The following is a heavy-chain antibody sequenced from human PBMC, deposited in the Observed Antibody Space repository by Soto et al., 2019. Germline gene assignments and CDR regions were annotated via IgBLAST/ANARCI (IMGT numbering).Heavy chain of an antibody. CDR3: ARGRVVTMVRGVIRYYYYMDV. D-gene: IGHD3-10*01. CDR2: INHSGST. CDR1: GGSFSGYY. V-gene: IGHV4-34*01. Sequence: QVQLQQWGAGLLKPSETLSLTCAVYGGSFSGYYWSWIRQPPGKGLEWIGEINHSGSTNYNPSLKSPVTLSVDTSQNQFSLKLSSVTAADTAVYYCARGRVVTMVRGVIRYYYYMDVWGKGTTVTVSS. J-gene: IGHJ6*03.